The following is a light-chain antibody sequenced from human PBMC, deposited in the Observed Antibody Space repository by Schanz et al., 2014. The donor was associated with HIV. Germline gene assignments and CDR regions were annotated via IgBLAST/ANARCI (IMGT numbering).Light chain of an antibody. CDR3: QQSYSTPPWT. J-gene: IGKJ1*01. V-gene: IGKV1-39*01. CDR1: QSIGNS. Sequence: DVQMTQSPSTLSASVGDRVTITCRASQSIGNSLAWYQLKPGMAPKLLIYEASNLKSGVPSRFSGSGSGTDFTLTISSLQPEDFATYYCQQSYSTPPWTFGQGTKVEIK. CDR2: EAS.